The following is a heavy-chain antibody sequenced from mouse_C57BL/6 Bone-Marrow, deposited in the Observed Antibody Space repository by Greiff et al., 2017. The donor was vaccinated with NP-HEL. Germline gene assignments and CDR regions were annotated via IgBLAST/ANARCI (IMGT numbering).Heavy chain of an antibody. D-gene: IGHD1-1*01. Sequence: QVQLQQSGAELVRPGTSVKVSCKASGYAFTNYLIEWVKQRPGQGLEWIGVINPGSGGTNYNEKFKGKATLTADQSSSTAYMQLNSLTSEDSAVYYCARGGYYGSRGWYFDVWGTGTTVTVSS. V-gene: IGHV1-54*01. J-gene: IGHJ1*03. CDR1: GYAFTNYL. CDR3: ARGGYYGSRGWYFDV. CDR2: INPGSGGT.